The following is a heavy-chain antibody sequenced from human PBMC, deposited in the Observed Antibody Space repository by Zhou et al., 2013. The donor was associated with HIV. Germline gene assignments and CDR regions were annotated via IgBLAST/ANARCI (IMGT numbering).Heavy chain of an antibody. D-gene: IGHD2-2*01. CDR3: ARDDPPEYCRSIRCYAGTDF. CDR1: GYTFTDYG. J-gene: IGHJ4*02. V-gene: IGHV1-18*01. Sequence: QVQLVQSGGEVKKPGASVKVSCKTSGYTFTDYGINWVRQAPGQGLEWMGWISGKKGNTYQEQKFQDRVTMTTDISTSTAYMEFRNLRSDDTAFYFCARDDPPEYCRSIRCYAGTDFWGQGTLVTVSS. CDR2: ISGKKGNT.